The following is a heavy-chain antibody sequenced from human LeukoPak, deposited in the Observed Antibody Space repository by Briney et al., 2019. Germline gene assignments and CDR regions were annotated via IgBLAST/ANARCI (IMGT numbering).Heavy chain of an antibody. CDR2: ISSSSSYI. CDR3: ARAENDDYNFDY. V-gene: IGHV3-11*06. J-gene: IGHJ4*02. D-gene: IGHD1-1*01. CDR1: GFTFSDYY. Sequence: GGSLRLSCAASGFTFSDYYMSWIRQAPGKGLEWASSISSSSSYIYYADSVKGRFTISRDNAKDSLYLQMNSLRAEDTAVYYCARAENDDYNFDYWGQGTLVTVSS.